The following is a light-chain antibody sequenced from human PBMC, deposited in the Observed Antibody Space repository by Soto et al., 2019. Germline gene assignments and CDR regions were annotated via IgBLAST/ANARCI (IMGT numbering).Light chain of an antibody. CDR3: ATWDDSLNGYV. J-gene: IGLJ1*01. V-gene: IGLV1-44*01. Sequence: QSVLTQPPSVSGTPGQRVTISCSGSSSNVGSNTVHWYQQLPGTAPKLLIYSNNQRPSGVPDRFSGSTSGTSASLAISGLQSEDESEYYCATWDDSLNGYVFGTGTQLTVL. CDR1: SSNVGSNT. CDR2: SNN.